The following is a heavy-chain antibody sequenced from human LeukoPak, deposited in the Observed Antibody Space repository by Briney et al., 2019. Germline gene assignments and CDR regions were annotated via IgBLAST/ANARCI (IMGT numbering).Heavy chain of an antibody. CDR1: GYNFTNYW. V-gene: IGHV5-51*01. J-gene: IGHJ1*01. CDR3: ATVPRIPAVGNTEYFRH. CDR2: IYPGDSKT. D-gene: IGHD6-13*01. Sequence: PGESLKISCKGFGYNFTNYWIGWVRQMPGKGLEWMGIIYPGDSKTKNSPSFQGQVTISADKSINTAYLQWSSLKAPDTAMYFCATVPRIPAVGNTEYFRHWGQGTLVTVSS.